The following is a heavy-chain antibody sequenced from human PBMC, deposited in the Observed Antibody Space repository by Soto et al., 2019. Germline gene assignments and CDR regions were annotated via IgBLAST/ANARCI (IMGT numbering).Heavy chain of an antibody. J-gene: IGHJ4*02. Sequence: ASVQVSCKASGGTFSSYAISWVRQAPGQGLEWMGGIIPIFGTANYAQKFQGRVTITADESTSTAYMELSSLRSEDTAVYYCARDRYYGSGSYFDYWGQGTLVTVSS. V-gene: IGHV1-69*13. CDR3: ARDRYYGSGSYFDY. D-gene: IGHD3-10*01. CDR1: GGTFSSYA. CDR2: IIPIFGTA.